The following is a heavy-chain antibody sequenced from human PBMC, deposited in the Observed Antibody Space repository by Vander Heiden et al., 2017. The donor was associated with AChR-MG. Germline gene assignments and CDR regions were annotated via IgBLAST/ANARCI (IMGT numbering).Heavy chain of an antibody. CDR3: ARPLTMVRGVIRYFDY. D-gene: IGHD3-10*01. CDR1: GYSFTSYW. Sequence: EVQLVQSGAEVKKPGESLKISCKGSGYSFTSYWIGWVRQMPGKGLEWMGIIYPGDSDTRYSPSFQGQVTISADKSISNAYLQWSSLKASDTAMYYCARPLTMVRGVIRYFDYWGQGTLVTVSS. CDR2: IYPGDSDT. V-gene: IGHV5-51*01. J-gene: IGHJ4*02.